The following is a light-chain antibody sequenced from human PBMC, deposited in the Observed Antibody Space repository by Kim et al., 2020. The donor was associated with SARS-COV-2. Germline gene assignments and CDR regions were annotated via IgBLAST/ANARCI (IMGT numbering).Light chain of an antibody. CDR2: GAN. J-gene: IGKJ1*01. CDR1: QSVSTN. Sequence: ERVMTQSPATLSASPGERVTLSCRASQSVSTNLAWYQQKPGQAPRLLIHGANTRATGIPARFSGSGSGTEFTLTISSLQSEDFAVYYCQHYDNWPPWTFGQGTKVEIK. CDR3: QHYDNWPPWT. V-gene: IGKV3-15*01.